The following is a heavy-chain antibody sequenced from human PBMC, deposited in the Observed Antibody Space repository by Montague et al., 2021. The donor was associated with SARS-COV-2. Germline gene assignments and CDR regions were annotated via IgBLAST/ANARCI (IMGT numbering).Heavy chain of an antibody. D-gene: IGHD6-13*01. Sequence: SETLSLTCTVSGGSISSSSYFWGWIRQPPGKGLEWIGSIYYSGSTCYNPSLKSRVTISVDTSKNQFSLKLSSATAADTAVYYCARALAAAGTTSFDYWGQGTLVTVSS. CDR3: ARALAAAGTTSFDY. CDR2: IYYSGST. CDR1: GGSISSSSYF. V-gene: IGHV4-39*01. J-gene: IGHJ4*02.